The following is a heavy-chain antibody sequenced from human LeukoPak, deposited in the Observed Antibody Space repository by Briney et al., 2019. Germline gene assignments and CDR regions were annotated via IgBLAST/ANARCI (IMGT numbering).Heavy chain of an antibody. V-gene: IGHV4-59*08. CDR3: ARLGKRDGSTWLDS. Sequence: SETLSLTCTVSVGFINFFYWSWIRQPPGQGLEWIGYVYYSGSTNYNPSLKSRVTISVDLSKNQFSLKLTSVTAADTAVYYCARLGKRDGSTWLDSWGQGTLVTVSS. J-gene: IGHJ4*02. CDR2: VYYSGST. D-gene: IGHD6-13*01. CDR1: VGFINFFY.